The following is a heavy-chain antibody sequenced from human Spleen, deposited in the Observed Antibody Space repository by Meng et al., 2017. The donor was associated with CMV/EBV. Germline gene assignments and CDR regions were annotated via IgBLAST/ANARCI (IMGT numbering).Heavy chain of an antibody. Sequence: SETLSLTCTVSGGSISNYYWSWFRQPPGKGLEWIGYVYYSGSTNYNPSLKSRVTISVDPSKNQFSLKLRSVTAADTAVFYCARDRLGGMDVWGQGTTVTVSS. D-gene: IGHD6-6*01. V-gene: IGHV4-59*01. CDR2: VYYSGST. J-gene: IGHJ6*02. CDR3: ARDRLGGMDV. CDR1: GGSISNYY.